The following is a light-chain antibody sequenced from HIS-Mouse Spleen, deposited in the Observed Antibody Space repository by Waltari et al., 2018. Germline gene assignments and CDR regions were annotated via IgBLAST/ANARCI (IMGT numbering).Light chain of an antibody. V-gene: IGLV2-14*01. CDR3: SSYTSSSTPYV. CDR2: EVS. CDR1: SSDVGGYNH. Sequence: QSALTQPASVSGSPGQSITISCPGTSSDVGGYNHFSWYQQHPGKAPKSMIYEVSNRPSGVSNRFSGSKSGNTASLTISGLQAEDEADYYCSSYTSSSTPYVFGTGTKVTVL. J-gene: IGLJ1*01.